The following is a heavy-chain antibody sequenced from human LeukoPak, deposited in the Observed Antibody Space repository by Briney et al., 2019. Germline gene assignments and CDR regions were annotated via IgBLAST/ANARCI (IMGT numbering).Heavy chain of an antibody. CDR3: ARTYYYDSSGKTFFDY. CDR2: IIPILGIA. D-gene: IGHD3-22*01. V-gene: IGHV1-69*04. J-gene: IGHJ4*02. CDR1: GGTFSSYA. Sequence: ASVKVSCKASGGTFSSYAISWVRQAPGQGLEWMGRIIPILGIANYAQKFQGRVTITADKSTSTAYMELSSLRSEDTAVYYCARTYYYDSSGKTFFDYWGQGTLVTVSS.